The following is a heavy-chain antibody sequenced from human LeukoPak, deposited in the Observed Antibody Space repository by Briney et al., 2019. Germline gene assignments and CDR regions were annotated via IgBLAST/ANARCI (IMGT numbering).Heavy chain of an antibody. J-gene: IGHJ4*02. V-gene: IGHV3-23*01. D-gene: IGHD5-24*01. Sequence: GGSLRLSCAASGFTFSSYAMSWVRQAPGKRLEWVSALSGSGDDTYYADSVKGRFTIPRDNSKNTLYLQMNSLRAEDTAVYYCTVQRGGDGYNTFDYWGQGTLVTVSS. CDR1: GFTFSSYA. CDR3: TVQRGGDGYNTFDY. CDR2: LSGSGDDT.